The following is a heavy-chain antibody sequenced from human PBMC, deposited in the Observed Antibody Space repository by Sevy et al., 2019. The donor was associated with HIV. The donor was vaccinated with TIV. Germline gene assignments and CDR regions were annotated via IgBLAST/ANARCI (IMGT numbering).Heavy chain of an antibody. CDR1: GFTFKNYI. Sequence: GGSLRLSCATSGFTFKNYIMNWVRQAPGKGLEWVSGISGGGESTFYADSVKGRFTISRDNSKNTLYLQMNNLRVEDTALYYCAKDAHGSADYWGQGTLVTVSS. CDR2: ISGGGEST. V-gene: IGHV3-23*01. J-gene: IGHJ4*02. CDR3: AKDAHGSADY. D-gene: IGHD3-10*01.